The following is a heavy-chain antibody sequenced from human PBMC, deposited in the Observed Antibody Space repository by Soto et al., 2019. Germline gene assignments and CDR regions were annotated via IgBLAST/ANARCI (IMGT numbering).Heavy chain of an antibody. V-gene: IGHV3-23*01. CDR1: GFTFSSYA. Sequence: PGGSLRLSCAASGFTFSSYAMSWVRQAPGKGLECLSYISGSGGDISYADSVRGRFTVSRDNARNSLYLQMDSLRADDTALYYCARTARVFDFWGQGAQVTVSS. D-gene: IGHD6-6*01. CDR3: ARTARVFDF. CDR2: ISGSGGDI. J-gene: IGHJ4*02.